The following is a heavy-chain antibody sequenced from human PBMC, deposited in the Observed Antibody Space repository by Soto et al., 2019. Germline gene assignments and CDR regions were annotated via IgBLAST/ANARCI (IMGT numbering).Heavy chain of an antibody. V-gene: IGHV3-13*01. D-gene: IGHD1-26*01. CDR1: GFTFSSYD. Sequence: GGSLRLSCAASGFTFSSYDMHWVRQTTEKGLEWVSAIHTAGDTYYPGSVKGRFTISRENAKNSLYLQMNNMRAGDTAVYYCARVGLNSGTYSHFDYWGHRTPVPVSS. J-gene: IGHJ4*01. CDR2: IHTAGDT. CDR3: ARVGLNSGTYSHFDY.